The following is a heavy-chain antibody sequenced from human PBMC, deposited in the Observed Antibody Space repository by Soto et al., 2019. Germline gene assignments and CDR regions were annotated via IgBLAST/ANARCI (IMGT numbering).Heavy chain of an antibody. V-gene: IGHV4-59*01. D-gene: IGHD6-19*01. CDR1: GGPISSYY. Sequence: QVQLQESGPGLVKPSETLSLNCTVSGGPISSYYWSWIRQSPGKGLEWIGYIYYSGSTNYNPSLNGRATISVDTSKPPFSLELSSVTAAATAVYYCTRGSSGWPPRLAYWGQGTLVTAPS. CDR2: IYYSGST. CDR3: TRGSSGWPPRLAY. J-gene: IGHJ4*02.